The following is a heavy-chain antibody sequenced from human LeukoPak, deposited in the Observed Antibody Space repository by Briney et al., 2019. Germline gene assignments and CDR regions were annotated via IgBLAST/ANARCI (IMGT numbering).Heavy chain of an antibody. J-gene: IGHJ1*01. V-gene: IGHV1-69*04. Sequence: GASVKVSCKASGGTFSNYAISWVRQAPGQGLEWMGRINPILVIANYAQKLQGRVTVTADRSTSTAYMELSSLRSEDTAVYYCASHNGGNWEYFHHWGQGTLVSVST. CDR1: GGTFSNYA. D-gene: IGHD4-23*01. CDR3: ASHNGGNWEYFHH. CDR2: INPILVIA.